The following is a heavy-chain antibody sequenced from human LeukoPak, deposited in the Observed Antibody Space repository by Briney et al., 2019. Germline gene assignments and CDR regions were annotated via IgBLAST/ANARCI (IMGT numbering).Heavy chain of an antibody. V-gene: IGHV1-69*05. J-gene: IGHJ3*02. CDR1: GGTFSSYA. CDR3: ARKGYYDSSGYYVHAFDI. Sequence: SVKVPCKASGGTFSSYAISWVRQAPGQGLEWMGGIIPIFGTANYAQKFQGRVTITTDESTSTAYMELSSLRSEDTAVYYCARKGYYDSSGYYVHAFDIWGQGTMVTVSS. D-gene: IGHD3-22*01. CDR2: IIPIFGTA.